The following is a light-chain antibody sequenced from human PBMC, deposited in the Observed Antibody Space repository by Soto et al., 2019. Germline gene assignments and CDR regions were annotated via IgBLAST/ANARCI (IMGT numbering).Light chain of an antibody. Sequence: IVLTQSPATLSLSPGERVTLSCRASQSVSSYLTCYQQEPGQAPRLLIYGASNRATGIPARFSGSGSGTYFTLTISSLAPEDFAVYYCQQRSTWPLTFGGGTKVEIK. V-gene: IGKV3-11*01. CDR2: GAS. CDR1: QSVSSY. CDR3: QQRSTWPLT. J-gene: IGKJ4*01.